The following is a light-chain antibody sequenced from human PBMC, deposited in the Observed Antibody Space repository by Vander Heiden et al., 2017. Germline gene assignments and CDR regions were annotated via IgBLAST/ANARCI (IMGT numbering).Light chain of an antibody. Sequence: DIQMTTSPSSLSASVGDRVTITCRASQSISSYLNWYQQKPGKAPKLLIYAASNLQSGVPSRFSGSGSGTDFTLTISSLQPEDFATYYCQQCDSTPRTFGQGTKVEIK. V-gene: IGKV1-39*01. CDR2: AAS. J-gene: IGKJ1*01. CDR1: QSISSY. CDR3: QQCDSTPRT.